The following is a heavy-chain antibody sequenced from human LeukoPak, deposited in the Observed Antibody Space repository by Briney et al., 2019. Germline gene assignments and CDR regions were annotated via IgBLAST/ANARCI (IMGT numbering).Heavy chain of an antibody. Sequence: SETLSLTCPVSGGSISSSSYYWGWIRQPPGKGLEWIGSIYYSGSTYYNPSLKSRVTISVDTSKNQFSLKLSSVTAADTAVYYCARGLRDGYNSNWFDPWGQGTLVTVSS. J-gene: IGHJ5*02. CDR1: GGSISSSSYY. CDR3: ARGLRDGYNSNWFDP. V-gene: IGHV4-39*07. CDR2: IYYSGST. D-gene: IGHD1-1*01.